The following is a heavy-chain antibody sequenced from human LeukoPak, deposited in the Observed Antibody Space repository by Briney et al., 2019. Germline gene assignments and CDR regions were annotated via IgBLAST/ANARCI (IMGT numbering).Heavy chain of an antibody. Sequence: PGGSLRLSCAASGFTFSSYSMNWVRQAPGKGLEWVSYISSSSSTIYYADSVKGRFTISRDNAKNSLYLQMNSLRAEDTAVYYCARDTVEGRLLWFGEAVGYFDYWGQGTLVTVSS. CDR1: GFTFSSYS. CDR3: ARDTVEGRLLWFGEAVGYFDY. CDR2: ISSSSSTI. J-gene: IGHJ4*02. V-gene: IGHV3-48*04. D-gene: IGHD3-10*01.